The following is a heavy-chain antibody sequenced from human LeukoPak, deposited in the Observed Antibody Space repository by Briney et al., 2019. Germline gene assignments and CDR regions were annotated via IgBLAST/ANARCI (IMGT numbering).Heavy chain of an antibody. Sequence: PSETLSLTCTVSGGSISSYYWSWFRQPPGKGLEWIGYIYYSGSTNYNPSLKSRVTISVDTSKNQFSLKLSSVTAADTAVYYCARDSQRWLQSHAFDIWGQGTMVTVSS. CDR3: ARDSQRWLQSHAFDI. CDR1: GGSISSYY. J-gene: IGHJ3*02. V-gene: IGHV4-59*01. CDR2: IYYSGST. D-gene: IGHD5-24*01.